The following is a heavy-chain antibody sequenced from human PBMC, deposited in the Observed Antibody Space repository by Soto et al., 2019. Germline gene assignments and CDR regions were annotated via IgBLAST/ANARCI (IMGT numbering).Heavy chain of an antibody. CDR2: ISSSSSTI. Sequence: GGSLRLSCAASGFTFSGYSMNWVRQAPGKGLEWVSYISSSSSTIYYADSVKGRFTISRDNAKNSLYLQMNSLRDEDTAVYYCARDFVVVPAAINYYGMDLWGQGTKVTVSS. V-gene: IGHV3-48*02. J-gene: IGHJ6*02. D-gene: IGHD2-2*01. CDR3: ARDFVVVPAAINYYGMDL. CDR1: GFTFSGYS.